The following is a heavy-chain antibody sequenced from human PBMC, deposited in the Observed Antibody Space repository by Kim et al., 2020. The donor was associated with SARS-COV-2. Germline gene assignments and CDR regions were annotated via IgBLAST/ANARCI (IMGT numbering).Heavy chain of an antibody. CDR3: AKPAFGSSGNWYFDL. D-gene: IGHD3-10*01. J-gene: IGHJ2*01. V-gene: IGHV3-43*01. Sequence: DSVKGRFTISRDNSKNSLYLQMNSLRTEDTALYYCAKPAFGSSGNWYFDLWGRGTLVTVSS.